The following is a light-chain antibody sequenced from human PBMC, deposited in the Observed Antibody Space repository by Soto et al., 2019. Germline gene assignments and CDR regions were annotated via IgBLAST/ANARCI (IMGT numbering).Light chain of an antibody. CDR3: QQYGSSPPLT. CDR2: GVS. V-gene: IGKV3-15*01. J-gene: IGKJ4*01. Sequence: EIVMTQSPATLSVSPGERVTLSCRASESVSSNLAWYQQKPGQAPRLLIYGVSTRATGIPARFSGSESGTEFTLTISRLEPEDFAVYYCQQYGSSPPLTFGGGTKVDIK. CDR1: ESVSSN.